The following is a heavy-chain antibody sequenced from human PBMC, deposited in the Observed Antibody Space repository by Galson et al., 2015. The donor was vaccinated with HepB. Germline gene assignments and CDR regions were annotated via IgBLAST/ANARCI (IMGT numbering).Heavy chain of an antibody. CDR1: GFTFSNAW. V-gene: IGHV3-15*01. CDR2: IKSKTDGGTT. Sequence: SLRLSCAASGFTFSNAWMSWVRQAPGKGLEWVGRIKSKTDGGTTDYAAPVKGRFTISRDDSKNTLYLQMNSLKTEDTAVYYCTTVPGFYYYYYYMDVWGKGTTVTVSS. D-gene: IGHD6-25*01. CDR3: TTVPGFYYYYYYMDV. J-gene: IGHJ6*03.